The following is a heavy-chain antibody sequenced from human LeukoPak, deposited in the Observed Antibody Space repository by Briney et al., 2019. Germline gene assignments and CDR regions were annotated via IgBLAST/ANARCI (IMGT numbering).Heavy chain of an antibody. Sequence: SETLSLTCAVYGGSFSGYYWSWIRQPPGKGLEWIGEIIHSGSTNYNPSLKSRVTISVDTSKNQFSLKLSSVTAADTAVYYCARGKRYLYDFWSGYHYYYYYMDVWGKGTTVTVSS. J-gene: IGHJ6*03. D-gene: IGHD3-3*01. CDR3: ARGKRYLYDFWSGYHYYYYYMDV. CDR1: GGSFSGYY. V-gene: IGHV4-34*01. CDR2: IIHSGST.